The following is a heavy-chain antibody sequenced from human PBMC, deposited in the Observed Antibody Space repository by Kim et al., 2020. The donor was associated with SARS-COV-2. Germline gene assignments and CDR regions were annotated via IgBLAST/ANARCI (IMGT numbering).Heavy chain of an antibody. CDR1: GFTFSGSN. V-gene: IGHV3-73*01. CDR3: TRWTADYYTDA. D-gene: IGHD2-21*02. J-gene: IGHJ6*03. Sequence: GGSLTLSCAASGFTFSGSNMHWVRQASGQGPELVGRIRSKTNGYTTAYAAPAKGRFTTSRDDSRDTAYLQMNSLTTEHTAVYYCTRWTADYYTDAWGKGT. CDR2: IRSKTNGYTT.